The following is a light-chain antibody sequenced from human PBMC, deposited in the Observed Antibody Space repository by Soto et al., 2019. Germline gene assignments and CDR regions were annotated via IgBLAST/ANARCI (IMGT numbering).Light chain of an antibody. Sequence: QSALTQPASMSGSPGQSITIYCTGTRTDAGGYNYVSWYQQHPAKVPKLLIYEVSNRPSGVSNRFSGSKSGSTASLTISGLQPEDEGDYYCSSYTRSNTRVFGGGTKLTVL. CDR2: EVS. J-gene: IGLJ3*02. CDR1: RTDAGGYNY. V-gene: IGLV2-14*01. CDR3: SSYTRSNTRV.